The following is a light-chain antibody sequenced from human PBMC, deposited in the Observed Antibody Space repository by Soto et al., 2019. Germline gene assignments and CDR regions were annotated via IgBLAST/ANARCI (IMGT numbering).Light chain of an antibody. CDR2: EVN. Sequence: QSALTQPASVSGSPRQSITISCTGASSDVGSYTYVSWYQQHPGKAPKLMIYEVNNRPSGVSNRFSGSKSGNTASLTISGLQAGAEADYYCSSYSSSSTLYVFGTGTKVTVL. J-gene: IGLJ1*01. CDR1: SSDVGSYTY. CDR3: SSYSSSSTLYV. V-gene: IGLV2-14*01.